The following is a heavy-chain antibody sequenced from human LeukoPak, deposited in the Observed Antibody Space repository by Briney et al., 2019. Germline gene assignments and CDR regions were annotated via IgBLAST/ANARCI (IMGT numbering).Heavy chain of an antibody. J-gene: IGHJ4*02. CDR3: AKDMGTTPYYLDY. CDR2: ISGSAGST. D-gene: IGHD1-7*01. CDR1: GFTLSNHA. Sequence: PGGSLRLSCAASGFTLSNHAITWVRQAPGKGLEWVSTISGSAGSTFYADSVKGRFTISRDNFKNTVFLQMNRLRAEDMALYYCAKDMGTTPYYLDYWGQGILVTVSS. V-gene: IGHV3-23*01.